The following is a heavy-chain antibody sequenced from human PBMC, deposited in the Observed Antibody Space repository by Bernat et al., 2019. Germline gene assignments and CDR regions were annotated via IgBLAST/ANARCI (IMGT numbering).Heavy chain of an antibody. J-gene: IGHJ4*02. Sequence: EVQLVQSGAEVKKPGESLKISCKGSGYSFTSYWIGWVRQMPGKGLEWMGIIYPGDSDTRYSPSFQGQVTISADKSISTAYRQWSSLKASDTAMYYCARHIGYSRSWAFDYGAREPWSPSPQ. CDR1: GYSFTSYW. CDR3: ARHIGYSRSWAFDY. V-gene: IGHV5-51*01. D-gene: IGHD6-13*01. CDR2: IYPGDSDT.